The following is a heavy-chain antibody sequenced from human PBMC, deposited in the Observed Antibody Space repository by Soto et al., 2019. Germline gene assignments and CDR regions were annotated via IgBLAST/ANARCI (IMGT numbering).Heavy chain of an antibody. Sequence: SVKDSCKASGGTFGSYAISWVRQAPVQGLEWMGGIIPIFGTANYAQKFQGRVTITADESTSTAYMELSSLRSEDTAVYYCARDPAFGPYSGSYFDYWGQGTLVTVSS. CDR1: GGTFGSYA. J-gene: IGHJ4*02. CDR3: ARDPAFGPYSGSYFDY. D-gene: IGHD1-26*01. CDR2: IIPIFGTA. V-gene: IGHV1-69*01.